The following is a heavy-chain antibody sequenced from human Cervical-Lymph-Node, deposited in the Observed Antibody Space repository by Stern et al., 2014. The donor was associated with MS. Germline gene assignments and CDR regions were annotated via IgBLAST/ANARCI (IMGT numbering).Heavy chain of an antibody. CDR2: IKQDGSEK. Sequence: EVQLVESGGGLVQPGGSLRLSCAASGFTFSSYWMSWVRQTPGKGLEWVANIKQDGSEKHYVDSVKGRFTISRDNAKNSLYLQMDSLRAEDTALYYCARDDGYYDSSGYMLDYWGQGTLVTVSS. CDR3: ARDDGYYDSSGYMLDY. V-gene: IGHV3-7*01. CDR1: GFTFSSYW. J-gene: IGHJ4*02. D-gene: IGHD3-22*01.